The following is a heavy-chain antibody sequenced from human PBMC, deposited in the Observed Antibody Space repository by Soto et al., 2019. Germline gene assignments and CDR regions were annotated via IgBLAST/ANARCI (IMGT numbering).Heavy chain of an antibody. J-gene: IGHJ1*01. D-gene: IGHD6-13*01. CDR1: RGTFSSYT. Sequence: SVKVSCKASRGTFSSYTISWVRQAPGQGLEWMGRIIPILGIANYAQKFQGRVTITADKSTSTAYMELSSLRSEDTAVYYCARDELSGIAAAGTEYFQHWGQGTLVTVSS. V-gene: IGHV1-69*04. CDR2: IIPILGIA. CDR3: ARDELSGIAAAGTEYFQH.